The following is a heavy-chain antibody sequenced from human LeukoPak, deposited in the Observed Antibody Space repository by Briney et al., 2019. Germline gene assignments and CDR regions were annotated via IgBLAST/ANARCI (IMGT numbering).Heavy chain of an antibody. Sequence: PSETLSLTCTVSGGSISNGDYYWSWIRQPPGKGLEWIGYIYYSGSTYYNPSLKSRVTISVDTSKNQLSLKLSSVTAADTAVYYCARVGYYDWSAFDIWSQGTMVTVSS. CDR3: ARVGYYDWSAFDI. D-gene: IGHD3-22*01. V-gene: IGHV4-30-4*01. J-gene: IGHJ3*02. CDR1: GGSISNGDYY. CDR2: IYYSGST.